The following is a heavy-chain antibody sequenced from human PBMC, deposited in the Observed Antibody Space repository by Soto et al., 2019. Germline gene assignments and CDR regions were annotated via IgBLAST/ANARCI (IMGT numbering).Heavy chain of an antibody. CDR1: GGSISSGGYS. J-gene: IGHJ6*02. V-gene: IGHV4-30-2*01. CDR3: ARAHYGDYVGHYYYGMDV. CDR2: IYHSGST. D-gene: IGHD4-17*01. Sequence: SETLSLTCAVSGGSISSGGYSWSWIRQPPGKGLECIGYIYHSGSTYYNPSLKSRVTISVDRSKNQFSLKLSSVTAADTAVYYCARAHYGDYVGHYYYGMDVWGQGTTVTVSS.